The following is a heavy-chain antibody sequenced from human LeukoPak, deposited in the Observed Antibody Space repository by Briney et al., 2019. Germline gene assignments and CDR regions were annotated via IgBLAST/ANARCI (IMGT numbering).Heavy chain of an antibody. CDR2: IYYSGST. CDR3: AREPSVAGLNDAFDI. CDR1: GGSISSSSYY. Sequence: ASETLSLTCTVSGGSISSSSYYWGWIRQPPGKGLEWIGYIYYSGSTNYNPSLRSRVTMSVDLSKNLFSLKLGSVTAADTAVYYCAREPSVAGLNDAFDIWGQGTLVTVSS. J-gene: IGHJ3*02. V-gene: IGHV4-61*05. D-gene: IGHD6-19*01.